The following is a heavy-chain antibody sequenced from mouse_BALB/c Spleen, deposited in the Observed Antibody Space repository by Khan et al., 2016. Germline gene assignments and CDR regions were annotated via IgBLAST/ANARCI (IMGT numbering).Heavy chain of an antibody. Sequence: EVQLQESGPGLVKPSQSLSLTCSVTGYSITSGYYWNWIRQFPGNKLEWMGYISYDGINNYNPSLKNRISITRDTSKNQFFLTLNSVTTEDTATYYCTNTIYYNYAWFAYWGQGTLVTVSA. CDR1: GYSITSGYY. CDR2: ISYDGIN. CDR3: TNTIYYNYAWFAY. J-gene: IGHJ3*01. V-gene: IGHV3-6*02. D-gene: IGHD2-4*01.